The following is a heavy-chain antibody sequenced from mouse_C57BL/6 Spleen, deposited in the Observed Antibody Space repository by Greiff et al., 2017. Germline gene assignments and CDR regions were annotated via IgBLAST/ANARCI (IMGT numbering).Heavy chain of an antibody. CDR1: GYTFTSYW. V-gene: IGHV1-69*01. CDR3: ARSDGNPYFGD. J-gene: IGHJ2*01. CDR2: IDPSDSYT. Sequence: QVQLQQPGAELVMPGASVKLSCKASGYTFTSYWMHWVKQRPGQGLEWIGEIDPSDSYTNYNQKFKGKSTLTVDKSSSTAYMQLSSLTSEDSAVYYCARSDGNPYFGDWGQGTTLTVSS. D-gene: IGHD2-1*01.